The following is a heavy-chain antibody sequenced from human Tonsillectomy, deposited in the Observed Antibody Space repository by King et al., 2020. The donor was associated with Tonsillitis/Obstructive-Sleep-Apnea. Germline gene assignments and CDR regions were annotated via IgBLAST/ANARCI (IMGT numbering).Heavy chain of an antibody. CDR3: TTGLQLGVGYYYYMDV. CDR1: GFTFSNAW. CDR2: ITSITDVGTT. J-gene: IGHJ6*03. V-gene: IGHV3-15*01. D-gene: IGHD5-18*01. Sequence: VQLVESGGGLVKPGGSLRLSCAASGFTFSNAWMSWVRQAPGKGLEWVGRITSITDVGTTDYAAPVKGRFTISRADSKNTLDLQMNSLKIEDTDVYYCTTGLQLGVGYYYYMDVWGKGTPVTVSS.